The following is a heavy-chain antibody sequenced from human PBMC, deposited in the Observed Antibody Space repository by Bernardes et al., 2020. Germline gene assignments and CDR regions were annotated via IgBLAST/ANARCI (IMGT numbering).Heavy chain of an antibody. CDR3: ARLMSNSLDLSCSDGSCNKKRGRIAFDI. CDR1: GYSFPNYW. D-gene: IGHD2-15*01. Sequence: GESLKISCKGSGYSFPNYWIAWVRQMPGKGLEYMGIMYPSDSDSIYSPSFQGQVTMSVDKSISTAYLQWRSLKASDTGFYYCARLMSNSLDLSCSDGSCNKKRGRIAFDIWGQGTMVTVS. CDR2: MYPSDSDS. J-gene: IGHJ3*02. V-gene: IGHV5-51*01.